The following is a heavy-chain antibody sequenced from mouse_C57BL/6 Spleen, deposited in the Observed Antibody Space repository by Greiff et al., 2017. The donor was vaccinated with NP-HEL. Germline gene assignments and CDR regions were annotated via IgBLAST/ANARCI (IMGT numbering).Heavy chain of an antibody. Sequence: QVQLKQSGPELVKPGASVKISCKASGYAFSSSWMNWVKQRPGKGLEWIGRIYPGDGDTNYNGKFKGKATLTADKSSSTAYLQLGSLTSDDSAVYFCARVGDGYYFDYWGQGTTLTVSS. V-gene: IGHV1-82*01. D-gene: IGHD3-3*01. CDR3: ARVGDGYYFDY. CDR2: IYPGDGDT. CDR1: GYAFSSSW. J-gene: IGHJ2*01.